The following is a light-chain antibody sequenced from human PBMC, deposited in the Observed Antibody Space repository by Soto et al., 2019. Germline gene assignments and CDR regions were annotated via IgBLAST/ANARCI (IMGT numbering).Light chain of an antibody. CDR3: QQRFNNPRT. J-gene: IGKJ1*01. Sequence: DIQMTQSPSSLSASVGDRVTITCRASQGIANYLNWYQQKPGKAPKLLIYGASSLQSGLPSKFSGSESWTGFTLTIIIQQPEYFANYYCQQRFNNPRTFGQGNEVEFK. CDR2: GAS. V-gene: IGKV1-39*01. CDR1: QGIANY.